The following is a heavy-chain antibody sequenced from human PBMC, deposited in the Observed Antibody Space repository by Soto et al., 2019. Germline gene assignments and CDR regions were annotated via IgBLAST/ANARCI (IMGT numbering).Heavy chain of an antibody. CDR3: ARGSITIFGVVLY. D-gene: IGHD3-3*01. Sequence: GGSLRLSCAASGFTFSSYEMNWVRPAPGKGLEWVSYISSSSRTIYYADFVRGRFTVSRDNAKNSLYLQMNSLRAEDTAVYYCARGSITIFGVVLYWGQGTLVTVSS. V-gene: IGHV3-48*03. J-gene: IGHJ4*02. CDR1: GFTFSSYE. CDR2: ISSSSRTI.